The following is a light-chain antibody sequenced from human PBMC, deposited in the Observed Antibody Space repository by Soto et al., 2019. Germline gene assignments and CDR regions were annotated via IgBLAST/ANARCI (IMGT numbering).Light chain of an antibody. CDR3: CSFAGGRNV. Sequence: QSALTQPASVSGSPGQSITISCSGTSSDVGAYNLVSWYQQFPGKAPKLIIFEVSQRPSGVSSRFSGSKSGSTASLTISGLQAEDEAYYYCCSFAGGRNVFGTGTKLTVL. V-gene: IGLV2-23*02. J-gene: IGLJ1*01. CDR2: EVS. CDR1: SSDVGAYNL.